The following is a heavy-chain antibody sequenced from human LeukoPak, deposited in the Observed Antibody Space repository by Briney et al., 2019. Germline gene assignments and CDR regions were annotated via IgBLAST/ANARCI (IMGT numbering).Heavy chain of an antibody. CDR2: SNPNSGGT. CDR1: VYTFTGYY. J-gene: IGHJ4*02. Sequence: ASVTVSCTASVYTFTGYYMHWGRQAPGQGLEWMGWSNPNSGGTNYAQKFQGRVTMTRDTSISTAYMELSRLRSDDTAVYYCARDSGERGSGSYLIAYWGRGTLVTVSS. CDR3: ARDSGERGSGSYLIAY. V-gene: IGHV1-2*02. D-gene: IGHD3-10*01.